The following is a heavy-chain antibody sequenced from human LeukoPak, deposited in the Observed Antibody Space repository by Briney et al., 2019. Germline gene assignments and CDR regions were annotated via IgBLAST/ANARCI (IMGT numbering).Heavy chain of an antibody. D-gene: IGHD1-26*01. J-gene: IGHJ4*02. CDR1: GFSFSNYG. CDR2: ISYDGNNK. CDR3: AKDLTDGSYYAFDY. Sequence: GRSLRLSCAASGFSFSNYGMHWVRQAPGKGLEGVAVISYDGNNKYYADSVKGRFTISRDNSKNTLYLQMNSLRAEDMAVYYCAKDLTDGSYYAFDYWGQGTLVTVSS. V-gene: IGHV3-30*18.